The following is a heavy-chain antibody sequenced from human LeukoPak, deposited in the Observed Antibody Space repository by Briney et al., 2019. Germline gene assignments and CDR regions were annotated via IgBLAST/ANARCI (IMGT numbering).Heavy chain of an antibody. J-gene: IGHJ4*02. V-gene: IGHV3-72*01. CDR2: IRNKADGHTT. Sequence: RAGGSLRLSCTASGLIFSGHYMDWVRQAPGKGLEWVGRIRNKADGHTTEYAPSVKGRFTISRDDSKNSLYLQMSSLKTEDTAVYFCARPGYSGGDIDYWGQGTLVTVSS. D-gene: IGHD6-19*01. CDR1: GLIFSGHY. CDR3: ARPGYSGGDIDY.